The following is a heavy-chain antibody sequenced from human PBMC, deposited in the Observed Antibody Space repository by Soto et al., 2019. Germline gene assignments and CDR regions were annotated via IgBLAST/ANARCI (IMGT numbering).Heavy chain of an antibody. V-gene: IGHV3-30*18. CDR2: ISYDGSNK. CDR3: AKDNQERGDLVGMDV. J-gene: IGHJ6*02. CDR1: GFTFSSYG. Sequence: HPGGSLRLSCAASGFTFSSYGMHWVRQAPGKGLEWVAVISYDGSNKYYADSVKGRFTISRDNSKNTLYLQMNSLRAEDTAVYYCAKDNQERGDLVGMDVWGQGTTVTVSS. D-gene: IGHD3-3*01.